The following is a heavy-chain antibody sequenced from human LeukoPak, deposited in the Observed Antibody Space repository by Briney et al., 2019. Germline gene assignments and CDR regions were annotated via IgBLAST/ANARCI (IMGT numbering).Heavy chain of an antibody. Sequence: GGSLRPSCAASGFTFSSYSMNWVRQAPGKGLEWVSSISSSSNYIYYADSVKGRFTISRDNAKNSLYLQMNSLRAEDTAVYYCARDPSSGWYLKGWFDPWGQGTLVTVSS. D-gene: IGHD6-19*01. V-gene: IGHV3-21*01. CDR1: GFTFSSYS. J-gene: IGHJ5*02. CDR2: ISSSSNYI. CDR3: ARDPSSGWYLKGWFDP.